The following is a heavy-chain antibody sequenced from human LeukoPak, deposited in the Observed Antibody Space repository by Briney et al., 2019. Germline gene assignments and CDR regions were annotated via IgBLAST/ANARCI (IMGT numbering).Heavy chain of an antibody. Sequence: HPGRSLRLSCAASGFTFDDYAMHWVRQAPGKGLEWVSGISWNSGSIGYADSVKGRFTISRDNAKNSLYLQMNSLRAEDTALYYCAKDIYQLLTIFGIDYWGQGTLVTVSS. D-gene: IGHD2-2*01. CDR1: GFTFDDYA. CDR2: ISWNSGSI. J-gene: IGHJ4*02. CDR3: AKDIYQLLTIFGIDY. V-gene: IGHV3-9*01.